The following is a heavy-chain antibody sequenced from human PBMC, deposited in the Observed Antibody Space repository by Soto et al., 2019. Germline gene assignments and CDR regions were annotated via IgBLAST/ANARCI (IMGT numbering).Heavy chain of an antibody. CDR1: GYTFTSYG. J-gene: IGHJ4*02. V-gene: IGHV1-18*01. Sequence: ASVKVSCKASGYTFTSYGISWVRQAPGQGLEWMGWISAYNGNTNYAQKLQGRVTMTTDTSTSTAYMELSSLRSEDTAVYYCACPRQGDGGDYFAYWGQGTLVTVSS. D-gene: IGHD3-16*01. CDR3: ACPRQGDGGDYFAY. CDR2: ISAYNGNT.